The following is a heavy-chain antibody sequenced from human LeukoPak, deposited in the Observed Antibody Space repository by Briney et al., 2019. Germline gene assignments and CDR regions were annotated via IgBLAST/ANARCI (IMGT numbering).Heavy chain of an antibody. Sequence: GRSLRLSCAASGFTFSSYGMHWVRQAPGKGLKWVAVIWYDGGNKNYADSVKGRFSISRDNSKNTLYLQMNSLRAEDTAVYYCARWYYYDSSASPDYWGQGTLVTVSS. V-gene: IGHV3-33*01. CDR3: ARWYYYDSSASPDY. CDR2: IWYDGGNK. J-gene: IGHJ4*02. CDR1: GFTFSSYG. D-gene: IGHD3-22*01.